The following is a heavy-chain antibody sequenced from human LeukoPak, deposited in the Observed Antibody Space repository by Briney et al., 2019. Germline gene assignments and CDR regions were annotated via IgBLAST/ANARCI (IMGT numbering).Heavy chain of an antibody. CDR2: ISGSGGRT. CDR3: AKKSYRVVTASSIDY. CDR1: GFTFSSYA. D-gene: IGHD2-21*02. Sequence: GGSLRLSCAPSGFTFSSYAMSWVRQAPGKGLEWLLAISGSGGRTYYADSVEGRFTLSRDNSKNTLYLQMNSLRAEDTAVYYCAKKSYRVVTASSIDYWGQGTLVTVSS. J-gene: IGHJ4*02. V-gene: IGHV3-23*01.